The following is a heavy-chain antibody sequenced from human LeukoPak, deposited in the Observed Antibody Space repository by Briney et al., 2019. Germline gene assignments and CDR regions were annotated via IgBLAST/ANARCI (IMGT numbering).Heavy chain of an antibody. D-gene: IGHD6-19*01. J-gene: IGHJ4*02. Sequence: SETLSLTCAVYGGSFSGYYWSWIRQPPGKGLEWIGEINHGGSTNYNPSLKSRVTISVDTSKNQFSLKLSSVTAADTAVYYCAREPGYSSGWYFSAFDYWGQGTLVTVSS. CDR3: AREPGYSSGWYFSAFDY. CDR2: INHGGST. CDR1: GGSFSGYY. V-gene: IGHV4-34*01.